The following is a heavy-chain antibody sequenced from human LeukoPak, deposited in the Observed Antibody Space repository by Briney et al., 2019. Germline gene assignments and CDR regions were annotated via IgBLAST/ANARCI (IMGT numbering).Heavy chain of an antibody. Sequence: SETLSPTCAVSGGSISSSNWWSWVRQPPGKGLEWIGEIYHSGSTNYNPSLKSRVTISVDTSKNQFSLKLSSVTAADTAVYYCARDRVGASDYWGQGTLVTVSS. CDR1: GGSISSSNW. J-gene: IGHJ4*02. CDR3: ARDRVGASDY. V-gene: IGHV4-4*02. D-gene: IGHD1-26*01. CDR2: IYHSGST.